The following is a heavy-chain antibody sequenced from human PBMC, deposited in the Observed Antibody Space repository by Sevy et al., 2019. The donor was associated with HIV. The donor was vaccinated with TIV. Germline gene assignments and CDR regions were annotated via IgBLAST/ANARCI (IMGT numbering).Heavy chain of an antibody. CDR1: GYTFTDYY. V-gene: IGHV1-2*02. CDR2: MNPSSGAT. J-gene: IGHJ4*02. D-gene: IGHD2-15*01. CDR3: ARAIKGTYCSDSNCRQFDS. Sequence: ASVKVSCKASGYTFTDYYIHWVRQAPGQGLEWVGWMNPSSGATLYAQKFKARVTMTRDTSMTTAYMDLTNLESDDTAVYFCARAIKGTYCSDSNCRQFDSWGQGTLVTVSS.